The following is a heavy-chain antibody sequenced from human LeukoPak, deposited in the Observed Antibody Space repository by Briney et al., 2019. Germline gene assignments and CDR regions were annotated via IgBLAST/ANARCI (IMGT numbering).Heavy chain of an antibody. CDR3: AKDLGAAANDY. CDR2: ISYDGSNK. J-gene: IGHJ4*02. V-gene: IGHV3-30*18. Sequence: GGSLRLSCAASGFTFSSYGMHWVRQAPGKGLEWVAVISYDGSNKYYADSVKGRFTISRDNSKNTLYLQMNSLRAEDTAVYYCAKDLGAAANDYWGQGTLVTVHS. D-gene: IGHD6-13*01. CDR1: GFTFSSYG.